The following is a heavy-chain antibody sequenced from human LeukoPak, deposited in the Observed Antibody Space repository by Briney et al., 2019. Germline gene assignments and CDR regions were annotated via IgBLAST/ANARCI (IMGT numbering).Heavy chain of an antibody. Sequence: GGSLRLFCAASVFTFSDYYMSWIRQAPGKGLEWVSYISSSGSTIYYADSVKGRFTISRDNAKNSLYLQMNSLRAEDTAVYYCARDRAYATTTFDYWGQGTLVTVSS. V-gene: IGHV3-11*01. J-gene: IGHJ4*02. CDR3: ARDRAYATTTFDY. D-gene: IGHD2-2*01. CDR2: ISSSGSTI. CDR1: VFTFSDYY.